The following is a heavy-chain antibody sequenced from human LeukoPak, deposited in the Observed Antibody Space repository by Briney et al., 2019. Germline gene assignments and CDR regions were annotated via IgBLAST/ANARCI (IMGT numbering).Heavy chain of an antibody. CDR2: IYYSGST. D-gene: IGHD5-18*01. CDR3: ARHLTPPPGVSYGYLVGSFDP. V-gene: IGHV4-39*01. Sequence: SETLSLTCTVSGGSISSSSYYWGWIRQPPGKGLEWIGSIYYSGSTYYNPSLKSRVTISVDTSKNQFSLKLSSVTAADTAVYYCARHLTPPPGVSYGYLVGSFDPWGQGTLVTVSS. CDR1: GGSISSSSYY. J-gene: IGHJ5*02.